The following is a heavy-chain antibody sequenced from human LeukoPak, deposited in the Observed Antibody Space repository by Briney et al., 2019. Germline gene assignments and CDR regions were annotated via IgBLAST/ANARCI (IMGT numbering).Heavy chain of an antibody. V-gene: IGHV3-9*01. Sequence: GGSLRLSCAASGFTFDDYAMHWVRQAPGKGLEWVSGISWNSGSIGYADSVKGRFTISRDNAKNCLYLQMNSLRAEDTALYYCARVTLTGYDAFDIWGQGTMVTVSS. CDR1: GFTFDDYA. CDR3: ARVTLTGYDAFDI. D-gene: IGHD3-9*01. J-gene: IGHJ3*02. CDR2: ISWNSGSI.